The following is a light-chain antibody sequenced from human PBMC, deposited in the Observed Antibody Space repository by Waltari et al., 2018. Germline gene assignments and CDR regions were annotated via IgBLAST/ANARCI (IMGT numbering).Light chain of an antibody. J-gene: IGKJ1*01. Sequence: EIVLTQSPGTLSLSPGERATLSCRTSPSVSGSYLDWIPQKPGQAPRLLIFAASSRATGIPDRFSGGGSGTDFTLTISRLEPEDSAVYYCQLYSTSPPRWTFGQGTKVEIK. V-gene: IGKV3-20*01. CDR3: QLYSTSPPRWT. CDR2: AAS. CDR1: PSVSGSY.